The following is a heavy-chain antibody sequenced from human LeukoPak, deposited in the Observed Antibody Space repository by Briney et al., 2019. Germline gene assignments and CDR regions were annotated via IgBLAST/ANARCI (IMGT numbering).Heavy chain of an antibody. CDR2: IYSGGST. D-gene: IGHD6-6*01. V-gene: IGHV3-66*02. J-gene: IGHJ4*02. Sequence: PGGSLRLSCAASGFTVSSNYMSWVRQAPGKGLEWVSVIYSGGSTYYADSVKGRFTIYRDNSKNTLYLQMNSLRAEDTAVYYCARDSEYSSSSGPLLYWGQGTLVTVSS. CDR3: ARDSEYSSSSGPLLY. CDR1: GFTVSSNY.